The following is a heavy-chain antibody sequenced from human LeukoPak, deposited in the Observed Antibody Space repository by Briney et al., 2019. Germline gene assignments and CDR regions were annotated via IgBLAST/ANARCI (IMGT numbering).Heavy chain of an antibody. CDR3: ATVDYGGNSADY. Sequence: GGSLRLSCAASGFTFSSYAMHWVRQAPGKGLEWVAVISYDGSNKYYADSVKGRFTISRDNSKNTLYLQMNSLRAEDTAVYYCATVDYGGNSADYWGQGTLVTVSS. V-gene: IGHV3-30*04. D-gene: IGHD4-23*01. CDR1: GFTFSSYA. CDR2: ISYDGSNK. J-gene: IGHJ4*02.